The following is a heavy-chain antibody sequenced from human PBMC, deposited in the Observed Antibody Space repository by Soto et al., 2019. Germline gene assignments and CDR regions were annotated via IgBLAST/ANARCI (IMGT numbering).Heavy chain of an antibody. CDR2: ISSSSSYI. D-gene: IGHD6-13*01. J-gene: IGHJ4*02. CDR3: ARDAGSSSWHYYFDY. CDR1: GFTFSSYS. Sequence: EVQLVESGGGLVKPGGSLRLSCAASGFTFSSYSMNWVRQAPGKGLEWVSSISSSSSYIYYADSVKGRFTISRDNAKNSLYLQMNSLRAEDTAVCYCARDAGSSSWHYYFDYWGQGTLVTVSS. V-gene: IGHV3-21*01.